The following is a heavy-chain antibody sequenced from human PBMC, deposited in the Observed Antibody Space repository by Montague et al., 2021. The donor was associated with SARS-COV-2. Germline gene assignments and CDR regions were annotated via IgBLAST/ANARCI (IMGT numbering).Heavy chain of an antibody. CDR3: ARCDPQTLTLIGLRGKSASDY. Sequence: SETLSLTCAVYGGSFSGYYWTWIRQSPGKGLEWIAEINHSGTTNYNFNPSLRSRVTISVDTSNSPFSLKLSSVTAADTGVYYCARCDPQTLTLIGLRGKSASDYWGQGTLVTVSS. V-gene: IGHV4-34*01. J-gene: IGHJ4*02. CDR1: GGSFSGYY. D-gene: IGHD4-23*01. CDR2: INHSGTT.